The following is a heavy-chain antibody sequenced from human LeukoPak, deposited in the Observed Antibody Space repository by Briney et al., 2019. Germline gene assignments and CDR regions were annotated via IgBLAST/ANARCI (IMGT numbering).Heavy chain of an antibody. Sequence: GASVRVSCKASGYTFTGYYMHWVRQAPRQGLAWMGWINPNSGGTNYAHKFQRRVTMTRDTSISKAYMELSRLRADDTAVYYCARDLKSASGSQFDYWGQGTLVTVSS. CDR1: GYTFTGYY. J-gene: IGHJ4*02. V-gene: IGHV1-2*02. CDR2: INPNSGGT. D-gene: IGHD2-15*01. CDR3: ARDLKSASGSQFDY.